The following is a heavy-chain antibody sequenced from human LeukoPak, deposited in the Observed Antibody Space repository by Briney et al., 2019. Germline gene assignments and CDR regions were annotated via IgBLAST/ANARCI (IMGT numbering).Heavy chain of an antibody. CDR2: IYWNDDK. CDR1: GFSLSTSGVG. CDR3: AHSPWELLLVWFDP. D-gene: IGHD1-26*01. Sequence: NESGPTLANPAQTLTLTCTFSGFSLSTSGVGVGWIRQPPGKALEWLALIYWNDDKRYSPSLKSRLTITKDTSKNQVVLTMTNMDPVDTATYYCAHSPWELLLVWFDPWGQGTLVTVSS. J-gene: IGHJ5*02. V-gene: IGHV2-5*01.